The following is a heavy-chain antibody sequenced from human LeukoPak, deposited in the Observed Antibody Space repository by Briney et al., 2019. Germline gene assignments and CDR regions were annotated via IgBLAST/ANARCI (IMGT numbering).Heavy chain of an antibody. J-gene: IGHJ4*02. CDR2: ISGSGGST. CDR1: GFTFSSYA. D-gene: IGHD2/OR15-2a*01. V-gene: IGHV3-23*01. Sequence: GGSLRFSCAASGFTFSSYAMSWVRQAPGKGLEWVSGISGSGGSTYYADSVKGRFTISRDNSKNTLYLQMNSLRAEDTAVYYCAILEGTIVTGAGPVDYWGQGTLVTVSS. CDR3: AILEGTIVTGAGPVDY.